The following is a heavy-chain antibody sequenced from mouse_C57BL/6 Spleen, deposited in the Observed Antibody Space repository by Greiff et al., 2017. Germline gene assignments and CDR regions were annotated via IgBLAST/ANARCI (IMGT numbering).Heavy chain of an antibody. Sequence: EVQLQQSGPELVKPGASVKMSCKASGYTFTDYNMHWVKQSHGKSLEWIGYINPNNGGTSYNQKFKGKATLTVNKSSSTAYMELRSLTSEDSAVYYCARYPITTVVAPYYFDYWGQGTTLTVSS. J-gene: IGHJ2*01. CDR1: GYTFTDYN. CDR2: INPNNGGT. D-gene: IGHD1-1*01. V-gene: IGHV1-22*01. CDR3: ARYPITTVVAPYYFDY.